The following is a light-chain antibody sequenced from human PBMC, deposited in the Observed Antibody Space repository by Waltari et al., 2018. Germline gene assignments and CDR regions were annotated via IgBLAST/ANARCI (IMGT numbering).Light chain of an antibody. CDR2: GAS. V-gene: IGKV3-20*01. CDR1: QRVSSSY. J-gene: IGKJ1*01. Sequence: EIVLTRSPGTLSLSPGERATLSCRASQRVSSSYLAWYQQQPGQAPRLLIYGASRRATGIPDRCSGSGSGTDLTLTSSRLEPEDLAVYYCQQYGSSRTFGQGTKVEIK. CDR3: QQYGSSRT.